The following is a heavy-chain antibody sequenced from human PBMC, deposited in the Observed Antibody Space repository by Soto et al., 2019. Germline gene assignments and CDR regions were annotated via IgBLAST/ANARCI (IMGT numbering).Heavy chain of an antibody. Sequence: QVQLQESGPGLVKPSETLSLTCSVSAGSISSYFWTWIRQPPGKGLEWIGYIYYTGSATYNPSLKSRVTISVDTSKNQFSLKLNSVTAADTAVYYCASTQYYDSSAYYHYWGQGTLVTVSS. CDR3: ASTQYYDSSAYYHY. D-gene: IGHD3-22*01. CDR1: AGSISSYF. V-gene: IGHV4-59*08. J-gene: IGHJ4*02. CDR2: IYYTGSA.